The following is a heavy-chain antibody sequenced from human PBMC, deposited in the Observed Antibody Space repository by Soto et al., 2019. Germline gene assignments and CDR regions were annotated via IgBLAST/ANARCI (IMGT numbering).Heavy chain of an antibody. V-gene: IGHV3-30*18. CDR3: ANGFKRGDYAAAECDS. J-gene: IGHJ4*02. Sequence: QVQLVESGGGVVQPGRSLRLSCAASGFTFGNYDMHWVRQAPGKGLAWVESISYDGRHKYYADSVKGRFTISRDSSKNAVDLEMNSLRAYDTAVYYCANGFKRGDYAAAECDSWGEGTLIAVS. CDR1: GFTFGNYD. D-gene: IGHD3-16*01. CDR2: ISYDGRHK.